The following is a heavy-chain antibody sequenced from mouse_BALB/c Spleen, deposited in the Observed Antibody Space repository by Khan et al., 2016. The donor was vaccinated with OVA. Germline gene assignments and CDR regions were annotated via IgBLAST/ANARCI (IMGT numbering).Heavy chain of an antibody. CDR1: GFNIKDYY. Sequence: VQLQQSGAELVRPGALVKLSCKASGFNIKDYYMNWVKQRPEQGLEWIGWIDPENGNIIYDPKFQGKASIIADTSSNTAYLQLSSLTSEDTAVYYCARRGYGNYWFAYWGQGTLVTVSA. V-gene: IGHV14-1*02. D-gene: IGHD2-1*01. J-gene: IGHJ3*01. CDR3: ARRGYGNYWFAY. CDR2: IDPENGNI.